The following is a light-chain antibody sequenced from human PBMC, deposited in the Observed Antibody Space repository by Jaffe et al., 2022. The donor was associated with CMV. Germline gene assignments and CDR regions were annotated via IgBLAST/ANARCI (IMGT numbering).Light chain of an antibody. CDR3: QQYDNFLVT. J-gene: IGKJ2*01. Sequence: DIQMTQSPSSLSASVGDRVTITCRASQDINNLLNWYQQKPGKAPKLLIFDASNLEIGVPSRFSGSGSGTEFTFTISSLQPEDFATYYCQQYDNFLVTFGQGTKLE. V-gene: IGKV1-33*01. CDR2: DAS. CDR1: QDINNL.